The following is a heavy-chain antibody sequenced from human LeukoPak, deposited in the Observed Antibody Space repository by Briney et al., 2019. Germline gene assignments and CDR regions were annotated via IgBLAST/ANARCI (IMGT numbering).Heavy chain of an antibody. V-gene: IGHV3-48*01. Sequence: LPGGSLRLSCAASGFTFSTYSMNWVRQAPGKGLEWVSYISSSSSIIYYADSVKGRFTISRDNAKNSLFLQMNSLRAEDTAVYYCARDFLEDTLWGQGTLVTVSS. CDR3: ARDFLEDTL. CDR2: ISSSSSII. CDR1: GFTFSTYS. J-gene: IGHJ4*02. D-gene: IGHD2-15*01.